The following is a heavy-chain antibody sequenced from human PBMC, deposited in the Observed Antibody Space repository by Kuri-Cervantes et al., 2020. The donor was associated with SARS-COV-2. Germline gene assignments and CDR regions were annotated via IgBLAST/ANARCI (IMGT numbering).Heavy chain of an antibody. CDR1: GFTFSSYG. CDR3: AKGVDYGDYGEFDY. CDR2: ISGSGGST. J-gene: IGHJ4*02. V-gene: IGHV3-23*01. D-gene: IGHD4-17*01. Sequence: ETLSLICAASGFTFSSYGMRWVRQAPGKGLEWVSAISGSGGSTYYADSVKGRFTISRDNSKNTLYLQMNSLRAEDTAVYYCAKGVDYGDYGEFDYWGQGTLVTVSS.